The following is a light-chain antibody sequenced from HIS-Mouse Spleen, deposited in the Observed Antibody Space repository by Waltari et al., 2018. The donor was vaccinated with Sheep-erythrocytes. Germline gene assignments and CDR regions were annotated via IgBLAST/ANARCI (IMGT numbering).Light chain of an antibody. J-gene: IGLJ3*02. CDR2: EGS. CDR3: CSYAGSSTPWV. Sequence: QSALTPPASVSGSPGQSITIPCTGTSSDAGSYNLVPWYQQHPGKAPKLMIYEGSKRPSGVSNRFSGSKSGNTASLTISGLQAEDEADYYCCSYAGSSTPWVFGGGTKLTVL. CDR1: SSDAGSYNL. V-gene: IGLV2-23*01.